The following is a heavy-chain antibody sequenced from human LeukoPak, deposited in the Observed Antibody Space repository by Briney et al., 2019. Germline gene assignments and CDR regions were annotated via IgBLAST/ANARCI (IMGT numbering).Heavy chain of an antibody. D-gene: IGHD6-19*01. CDR2: INIEGSRT. Sequence: GGSLRLSCAGSGFIFSNYWVHWVRQAPGKGLVWVSRINIEGSRTDYADSVRGRFTISRDNAKNTLYLQMNSLRAEDTAVYYCARDPDSSGWSSIEYWGQGTLVTVSS. CDR1: GFIFSNYW. CDR3: ARDPDSSGWSSIEY. J-gene: IGHJ4*02. V-gene: IGHV3-74*01.